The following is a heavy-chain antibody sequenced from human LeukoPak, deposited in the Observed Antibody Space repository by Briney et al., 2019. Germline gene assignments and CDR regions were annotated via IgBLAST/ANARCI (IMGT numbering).Heavy chain of an antibody. CDR1: GGSFSGYY. Sequence: KPSETLSHTCAVYGGSFSGYYWSWIRQPPGKGLQWMGEINHSASTNYNRSFKSRVTISVDTSKTQFSLKLSSVTAADTAVDYCTGTQRRYGSGSSYGMDVWGQGTTVTVSS. CDR2: INHSAST. D-gene: IGHD3-10*01. V-gene: IGHV4-34*01. J-gene: IGHJ6*02. CDR3: TGTQRRYGSGSSYGMDV.